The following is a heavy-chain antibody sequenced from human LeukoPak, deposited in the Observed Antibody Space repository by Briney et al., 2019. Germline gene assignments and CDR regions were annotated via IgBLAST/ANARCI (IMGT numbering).Heavy chain of an antibody. CDR1: GLTFSNCG. CDR3: ARDDKWAFDI. Sequence: GGSLRLSCAASGLTFSNCGMHWVRQAPGKGLEWVSYISSSGSIRYYADSLKGRFTISRDNAKNSLYLQMNSLRDEDTAVYYCARDDKWAFDIWGQGTMVTVSS. V-gene: IGHV3-48*02. J-gene: IGHJ3*02. D-gene: IGHD1-26*01. CDR2: ISSSGSIR.